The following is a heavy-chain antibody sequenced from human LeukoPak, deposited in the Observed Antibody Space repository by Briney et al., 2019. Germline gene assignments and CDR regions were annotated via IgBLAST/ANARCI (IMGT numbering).Heavy chain of an antibody. CDR2: IYYSGST. Sequence: SQTLSLTCSVSVRSISNSSSYWGWIPRPPGKVLEWNGSIYYSGSTYYNPSLKSRVTISVDTSKNQFSLKLSSVTAADTAVYYCARWGDTIFPDAFDIWGQGTMVTVSS. CDR3: ARWGDTIFPDAFDI. V-gene: IGHV4-39*01. CDR1: VRSISNSSSY. D-gene: IGHD3-9*01. J-gene: IGHJ3*02.